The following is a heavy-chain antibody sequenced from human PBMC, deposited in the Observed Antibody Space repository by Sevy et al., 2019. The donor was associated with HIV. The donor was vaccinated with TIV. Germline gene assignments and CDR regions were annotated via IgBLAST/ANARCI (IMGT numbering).Heavy chain of an antibody. J-gene: IGHJ4*02. D-gene: IGHD3-22*01. V-gene: IGHV4-31*03. Sequence: SETLSLTCTVSGGSISSGGYYWSWIRQHPGKGLEWIGYIYYSGGTYYNPSLKSRVTISVDTSKNQFSLKLSSVTAADTAVYYCARGLVYYDPTPFDYWGQGTLVTVSS. CDR3: ARGLVYYDPTPFDY. CDR1: GGSISSGGYY. CDR2: IYYSGGT.